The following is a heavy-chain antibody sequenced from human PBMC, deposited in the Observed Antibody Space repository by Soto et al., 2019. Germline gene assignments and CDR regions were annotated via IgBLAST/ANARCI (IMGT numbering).Heavy chain of an antibody. CDR1: GFIFSNYA. D-gene: IGHD4-17*01. CDR2: ITNNGGAT. Sequence: EVQLVESGGGLVQPGGSLRLSCAASGFIFSNYAMHWVRQAPGKGLEYVSAITNNGGATYYADSVKGRFTISRDNSKNKLYLQMGSLRAADMAVYYCAGRAPDHGDYVGMDVWGKGTTVTVSS. J-gene: IGHJ6*04. V-gene: IGHV3-64*07. CDR3: AGRAPDHGDYVGMDV.